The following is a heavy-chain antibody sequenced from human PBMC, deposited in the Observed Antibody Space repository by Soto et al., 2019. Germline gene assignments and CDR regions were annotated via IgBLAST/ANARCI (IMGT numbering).Heavy chain of an antibody. Sequence: GASVKVSCKASGYTFSRCYLHWVRQAPGQGLEWMGIINPSGGSTSYAQKFQGRVTLTRDTSTSTAYMELSSLKSEDTAVYYCARDQDGSGSYYFNWCDPWGQGTLVTVSS. CDR3: ARDQDGSGSYYFNWCDP. J-gene: IGHJ5*02. V-gene: IGHV1-46*01. D-gene: IGHD3-10*01. CDR1: GYTFSRCY. CDR2: INPSGGST.